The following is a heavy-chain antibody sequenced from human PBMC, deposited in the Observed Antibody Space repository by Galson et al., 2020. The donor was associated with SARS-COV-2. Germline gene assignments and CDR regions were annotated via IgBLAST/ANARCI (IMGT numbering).Heavy chain of an antibody. CDR1: GGSISSSDRY. J-gene: IGHJ3*02. V-gene: IGHV4-39*07. CDR3: ARDSPHGRSGYRPYDS. CDR2: IHYTGGRT. D-gene: IGHD3-3*01. Sequence: SETLSLTCTVSGGSISSSDRYWGWIRQPPGQGLEWIASIHYTGGRTYYNLSLNSLVTIFVHTSTNQFSLGLNSVTAADTAVYYCARDSPHGRSGYRPYDSGGRGTMVTVSS.